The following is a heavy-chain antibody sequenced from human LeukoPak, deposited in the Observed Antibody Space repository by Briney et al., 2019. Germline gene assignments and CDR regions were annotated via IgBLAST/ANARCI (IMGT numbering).Heavy chain of an antibody. Sequence: EAGGSLRLSCAASGFTFDDYAMHWVRHAPGKGLEWVSGISWNSGSIGYADSVKGRFTISRDNAKNSLYLQMNSLRAEDTAVYYCARDPSDAYYYDSSGYYYFDYWGQGTLVTVSS. D-gene: IGHD3-22*01. CDR1: GFTFDDYA. CDR3: ARDPSDAYYYDSSGYYYFDY. J-gene: IGHJ4*02. CDR2: ISWNSGSI. V-gene: IGHV3-9*01.